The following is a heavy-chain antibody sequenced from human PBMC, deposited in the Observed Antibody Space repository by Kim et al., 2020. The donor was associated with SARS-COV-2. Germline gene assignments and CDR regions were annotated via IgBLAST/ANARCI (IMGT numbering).Heavy chain of an antibody. D-gene: IGHD3-10*01. CDR3: AREYGSGSYYPIYYYYGMDV. Sequence: RFTISRDNAKNAWYLQMNSLRAEDTAVYYCAREYGSGSYYPIYYYYGMDVWGQGTTVTVSS. V-gene: IGHV3-74*01. J-gene: IGHJ6*02.